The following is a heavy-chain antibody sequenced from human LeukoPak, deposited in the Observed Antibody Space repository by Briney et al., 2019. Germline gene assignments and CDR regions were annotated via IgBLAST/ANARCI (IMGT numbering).Heavy chain of an antibody. CDR1: GYTFSSYA. CDR2: INTNTGNP. J-gene: IGHJ6*03. D-gene: IGHD2-2*01. V-gene: IGHV7-4-1*02. CDR3: ARAGMPFYYYYMDV. Sequence: WASVKVSCTASGYTFSSYAMNWVRQAPGQGLEWMGWINTNTGNPTYAQGFTGRFVFSLDTSVSTAFLQISSLKAEDTAVYYCARAGMPFYYYYMDVWGKGTTVTVSS.